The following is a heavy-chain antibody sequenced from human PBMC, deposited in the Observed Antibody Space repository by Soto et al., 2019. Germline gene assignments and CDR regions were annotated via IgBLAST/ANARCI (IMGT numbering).Heavy chain of an antibody. J-gene: IGHJ4*02. CDR2: IYYSGST. CDR3: ARDAAAAGTGFDY. Sequence: SETLSLTCTVSGGSISSYYWSWIRQPPGRGLEWIGYIYYSGSTNYNPSLKSRVTISVDTSKNQFSLKLSSVTAADTAVYYCARDAAAAGTGFDYWGQGTLVTVSS. V-gene: IGHV4-59*01. CDR1: GGSISSYY. D-gene: IGHD6-13*01.